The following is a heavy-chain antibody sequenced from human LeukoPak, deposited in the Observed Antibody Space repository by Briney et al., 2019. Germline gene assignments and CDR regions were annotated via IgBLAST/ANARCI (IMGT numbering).Heavy chain of an antibody. V-gene: IGHV4-59*01. CDR1: GGSTSSYY. D-gene: IGHD6-19*01. CDR2: IYYSGST. J-gene: IGHJ4*02. CDR3: ARVIPGQWLVPSVFDY. Sequence: SETLSLTCTVSGGSTSSYYWSWIRQPPGKGLEWIGYIYYSGSTNYNPSLKSRVTISVDTSKNQFSLKLSSVTAADTAVYYCARVIPGQWLVPSVFDYWGQGTLVTVSS.